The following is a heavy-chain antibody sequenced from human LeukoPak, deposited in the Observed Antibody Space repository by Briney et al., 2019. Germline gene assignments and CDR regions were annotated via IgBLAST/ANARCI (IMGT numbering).Heavy chain of an antibody. CDR1: GFTFSTYG. V-gene: IGHV3-30*02. Sequence: GGSLRLSCAASGFTFSTYGIHWVRQAPGKGLEWVAFIRYDGSNKYYADSVKGRFTISKDNSKNTLFLQMNSLRAEDTAVYYCAKDLDYYGSGRETSEFDYWGQGTLVTVSS. CDR2: IRYDGSNK. CDR3: AKDLDYYGSGRETSEFDY. D-gene: IGHD3-10*01. J-gene: IGHJ4*02.